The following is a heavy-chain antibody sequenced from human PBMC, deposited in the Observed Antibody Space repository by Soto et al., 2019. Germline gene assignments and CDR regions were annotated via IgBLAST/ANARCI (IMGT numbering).Heavy chain of an antibody. CDR2: IGGSGETT. Sequence: EVQLLESGGDLVQPGGSLRLSCAASGFTFTNYAMNWVRQAPGKGLEWVSAIGGSGETTYYADSVKGRFTISRDNSKNTLYLQMNSLRAEDTAVYYCATGYTSGPCRDYWGQGTLVTVSS. CDR1: GFTFTNYA. J-gene: IGHJ4*02. CDR3: ATGYTSGPCRDY. V-gene: IGHV3-23*01. D-gene: IGHD6-19*01.